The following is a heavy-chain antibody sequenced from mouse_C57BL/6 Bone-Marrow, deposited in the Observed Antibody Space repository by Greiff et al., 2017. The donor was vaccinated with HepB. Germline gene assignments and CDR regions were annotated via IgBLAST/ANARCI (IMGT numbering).Heavy chain of an antibody. D-gene: IGHD1-1*01. CDR2: IDPENGDT. CDR1: GFNIKDDY. CDR3: TTPITTVVATPDY. J-gene: IGHJ2*01. Sequence: EVQLQQSGAELVRPGASVKLSCTASGFNIKDDYMHWVKQRPEQGLEWIGWIDPENGDTEYASKFQGKATITADTSSNTAYLQLSSLTAVDTAVYYCTTPITTVVATPDYWGQGTTLTVSS. V-gene: IGHV14-4*01.